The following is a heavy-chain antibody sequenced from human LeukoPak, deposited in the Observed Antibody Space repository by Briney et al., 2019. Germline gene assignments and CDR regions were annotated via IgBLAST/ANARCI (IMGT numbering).Heavy chain of an antibody. V-gene: IGHV3-23*01. CDR3: AKDLEGSKGY. CDR1: GFTLSSYA. Sequence: GGSLRLSCAASGFTLSSYAMSWVRQAPGKGLEWVSLISGNAGSTYYADSVEGRFTISRDITKNTLYLQMNSLRAEDTAVYYCAKDLEGSKGYWGQGTLVTVSS. J-gene: IGHJ4*02. CDR2: ISGNAGST. D-gene: IGHD1-1*01.